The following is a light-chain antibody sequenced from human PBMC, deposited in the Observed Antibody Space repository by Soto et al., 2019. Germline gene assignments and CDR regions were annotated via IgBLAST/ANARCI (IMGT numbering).Light chain of an antibody. CDR2: DVS. J-gene: IGLJ1*01. Sequence: QSVLTQPASVSGSPGQSIAISCTGTSSDVGGDHNFVSWYQHHPGKAPKLTIYDVSNRPSGVSDRFSGSKSGNTASLTISGLQAEDEADYYCGSYTSSSTYVFGTGTKVTVL. CDR3: GSYTSSSTYV. CDR1: SSDVGGDHNF. V-gene: IGLV2-14*03.